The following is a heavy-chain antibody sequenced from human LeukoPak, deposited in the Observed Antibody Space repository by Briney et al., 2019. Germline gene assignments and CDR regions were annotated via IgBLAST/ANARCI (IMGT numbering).Heavy chain of an antibody. CDR3: ARDRSLYFYDSSGLEGFDP. Sequence: ASVKVSCKASGYTFTSYGISWVRQAPGQGLEWMGWISAYNGNTNYAQKLQGRVTMTTDTSTSTAYMELRSLRSDDTAVYYCARDRSLYFYDSSGLEGFDPWGQGTLVTVSS. CDR2: ISAYNGNT. J-gene: IGHJ5*02. D-gene: IGHD3-22*01. CDR1: GYTFTSYG. V-gene: IGHV1-18*01.